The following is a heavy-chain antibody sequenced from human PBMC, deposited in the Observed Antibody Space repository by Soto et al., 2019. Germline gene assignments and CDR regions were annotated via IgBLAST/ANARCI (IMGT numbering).Heavy chain of an antibody. Sequence: QVQLQQWGAGLLKPSETLSLTCAVFGGSVNSGNYYWSWILQPPGKGLEWIGEMSHSGGTHFNPSLKRRVTISVDTSKNQFSLKMSSVTAADTALYYCARVERGTATTVVDAFDIWGPGTMVTVSS. CDR3: ARVERGTATTVVDAFDI. D-gene: IGHD1-1*01. CDR2: MSHSGGT. V-gene: IGHV4-34*01. CDR1: GGSVNSGNYY. J-gene: IGHJ3*02.